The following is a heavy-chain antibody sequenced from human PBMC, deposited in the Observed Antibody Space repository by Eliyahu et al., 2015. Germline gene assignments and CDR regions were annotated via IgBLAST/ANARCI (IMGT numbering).Heavy chain of an antibody. CDR1: GFXFXSYX. D-gene: IGHD2-15*01. J-gene: IGHJ6*02. CDR3: ARDKPCSGGSCYSYYGMDV. Sequence: EVQLVESGGGLVKPGGSLRLSCAASGFXFXSYXMXWVRQAPGKGLGWVSSISSSSSYIYYADSVKGRFTISRDNAKNSLYLQMNSLRAEDTAVYYCARDKPCSGGSCYSYYGMDVWGQGTTVTVSS. V-gene: IGHV3-21*01. CDR2: ISSSSSYI.